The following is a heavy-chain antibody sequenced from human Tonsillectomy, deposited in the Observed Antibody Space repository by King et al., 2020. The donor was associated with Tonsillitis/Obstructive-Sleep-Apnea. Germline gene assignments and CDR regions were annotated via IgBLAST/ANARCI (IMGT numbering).Heavy chain of an antibody. CDR1: GFTFSTYA. CDR3: ANHYGALYAFDM. CDR2: ISGSGGRT. J-gene: IGHJ3*02. V-gene: IGHV3-23*04. D-gene: IGHD4-17*01. Sequence: VQLVESGGGLVQPGGSLRLSCAASGFTFSTYAMSWVRQAPGKGLEGVSTISGSGGRTYYAASVKGRFTISRDNSKNTLYLQMNSLRAEDTAVYYCANHYGALYAFDMWGQGTKVTVSS.